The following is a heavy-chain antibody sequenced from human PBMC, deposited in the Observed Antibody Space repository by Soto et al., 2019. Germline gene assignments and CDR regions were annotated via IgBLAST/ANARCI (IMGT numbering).Heavy chain of an antibody. J-gene: IGHJ2*01. Sequence: QVQLVESGGGVVQPGTSLRLSCAASGFTISSYGMHWVRQAPGKGLEWVALIWYDGSNKYYADSVKGRFTISRDNSKNTLYLQMNSLRVEDTAVYYCGRDGGKYSSSSHWYFDLWGRGTLVTVSS. D-gene: IGHD6-6*01. CDR3: GRDGGKYSSSSHWYFDL. CDR1: GFTISSYG. V-gene: IGHV3-33*01. CDR2: IWYDGSNK.